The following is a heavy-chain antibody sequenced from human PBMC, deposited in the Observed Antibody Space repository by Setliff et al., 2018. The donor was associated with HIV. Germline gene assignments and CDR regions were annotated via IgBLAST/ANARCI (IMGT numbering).Heavy chain of an antibody. D-gene: IGHD1-1*01. V-gene: IGHV1-69*05. CDR2: IIPIFGTP. J-gene: IGHJ6*03. CDR3: ASSAGAVPTTAPYGDYYYYFYMDV. Sequence: SVKVPCKASGGIFSRFAFSWVRQAPGQGLEWMGGIIPIFGTPNYAQKFQGRVTITTDESTNTVYMELYSLTSEDTAIYYCASSAGAVPTTAPYGDYYYYFYMDVWGKGTTVTVSS. CDR1: GGIFSRFA.